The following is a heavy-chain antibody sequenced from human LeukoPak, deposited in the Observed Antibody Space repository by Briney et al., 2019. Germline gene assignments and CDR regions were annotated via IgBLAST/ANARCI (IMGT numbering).Heavy chain of an antibody. CDR2: MRQDGSDK. CDR1: GFTFSNHI. CDR3: AREGNAFDI. V-gene: IGHV3-7*01. Sequence: PGGSLRLSCAASGFTFSNHIISWVRQAPGKGLEWEANMRQDGSDKYYVDFVKGRFTISRDNAKNSLYLQMNSLRAEDTAVYYCAREGNAFDIWGQGTMVTVSS. J-gene: IGHJ3*02. D-gene: IGHD3-10*01.